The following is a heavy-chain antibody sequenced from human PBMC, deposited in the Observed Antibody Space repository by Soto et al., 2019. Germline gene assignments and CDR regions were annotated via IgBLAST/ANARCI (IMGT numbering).Heavy chain of an antibody. CDR2: TSGSGGTT. CDR1: GFSFSSYA. J-gene: IGHJ4*02. D-gene: IGHD3-3*01. CDR3: VKRYDFWSGHLDY. V-gene: IGHV3-23*01. Sequence: SGGSLRLSCAAAGFSFSSYAMSWVRQAPGKGLEWVSSTSGSGGTTYYADSVKGRFTISRDNSKNTLYLQMNSLRAEDTAVYYCVKRYDFWSGHLDYWGQGTLVTVSS.